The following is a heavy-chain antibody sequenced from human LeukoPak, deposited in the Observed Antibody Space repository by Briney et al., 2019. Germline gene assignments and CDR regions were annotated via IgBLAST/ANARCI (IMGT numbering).Heavy chain of an antibody. D-gene: IGHD1-26*01. J-gene: IGHJ3*02. Sequence: PSETLSLTCAVYGGSFSGYYWSWIRQPPGKGLEWIGEINHSGSTNYNPSLKSRVTISVDTSKNQFSLKLSSVTAADTAVYYCAIRSYYSDAFDIWGQGTMVTVSS. CDR3: AIRSYYSDAFDI. CDR1: GGSFSGYY. CDR2: INHSGST. V-gene: IGHV4-34*01.